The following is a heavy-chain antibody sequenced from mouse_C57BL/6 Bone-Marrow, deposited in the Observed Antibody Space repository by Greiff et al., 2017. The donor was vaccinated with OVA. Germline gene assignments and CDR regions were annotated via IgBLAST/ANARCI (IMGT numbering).Heavy chain of an antibody. J-gene: IGHJ4*01. V-gene: IGHV5-6*02. Sequence: EVMLVESGGDLVKPGGSLKLSCAASGFTFSSYGMSWVRQTPDKRLEWVATISSGGSYTYYPDSVKGRFTISRDNAKNTLYLQMSSLKSEDTAMYYCARRHYYGSTYYAMDYWGQGTSVTVSS. D-gene: IGHD1-1*01. CDR1: GFTFSSYG. CDR3: ARRHYYGSTYYAMDY. CDR2: ISSGGSYT.